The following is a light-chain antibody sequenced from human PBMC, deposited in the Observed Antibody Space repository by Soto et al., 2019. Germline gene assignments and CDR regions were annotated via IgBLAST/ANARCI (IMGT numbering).Light chain of an antibody. CDR3: QTWGTGPWV. Sequence: QPVLTQSPSASASLGASVKLTCTLSSGHNSYAIAWHQQQPEKGPRHVMKINNDGSHIKGDGIPDRFSGSSSGAERYLTISSLQSEDEADYYCQTWGTGPWVFGGGTKLTVL. J-gene: IGLJ3*02. V-gene: IGLV4-69*02. CDR1: SGHNSYA. CDR2: INNDGSH.